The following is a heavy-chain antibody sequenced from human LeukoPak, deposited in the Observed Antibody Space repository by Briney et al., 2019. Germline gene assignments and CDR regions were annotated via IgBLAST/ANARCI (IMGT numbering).Heavy chain of an antibody. V-gene: IGHV1-24*01. CDR1: GYTLTELS. Sequence: ASVKVSCKVSGYTLTELSMHWVRQAPGKGLEWMGGFDPEVGKTIYAQKFQGRVTMTEDTSTDTAYMELSSLRSEDTAVYYCARYHYYDSSGTFDYWGQGTLVTVSS. J-gene: IGHJ4*02. CDR3: ARYHYYDSSGTFDY. D-gene: IGHD3-22*01. CDR2: FDPEVGKT.